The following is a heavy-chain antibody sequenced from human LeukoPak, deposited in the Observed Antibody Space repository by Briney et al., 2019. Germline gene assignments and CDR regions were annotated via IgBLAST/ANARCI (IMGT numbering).Heavy chain of an antibody. CDR2: IKLDGGAK. V-gene: IGHV3-7*03. J-gene: IGHJ4*02. CDR3: AKVRVSIAVALKPDFDY. Sequence: GGSLRLSCVASGFTFSDFWMTWVRQAPGKGLEWVANIKLDGGAKNYVDSVKGRFTISRDNAESSLFLQMSSLRAEDTAVYYCAKVRVSIAVALKPDFDYWGQGTLVTVSS. D-gene: IGHD6-19*01. CDR1: GFTFSDFW.